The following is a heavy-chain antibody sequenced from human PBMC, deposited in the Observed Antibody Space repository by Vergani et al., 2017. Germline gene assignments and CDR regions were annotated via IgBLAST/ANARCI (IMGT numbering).Heavy chain of an antibody. CDR2: ISSGGGDI. Sequence: EVQLLESGGGLVQPGGSRRLSCAGAGFTFDTYTMAYVRQAPGKGLEWVATISSGGGDIFYADSVKGRCTISRDNSKHTLFLQMNSLKDEDTAVYYCTTAXGLYYLHGEYFQYWGRGTLVSVSS. CDR1: GFTFDTYT. CDR3: TTAXGLYYLHGEYFQY. D-gene: IGHD3-10*01. J-gene: IGHJ1*01. V-gene: IGHV3-23*01.